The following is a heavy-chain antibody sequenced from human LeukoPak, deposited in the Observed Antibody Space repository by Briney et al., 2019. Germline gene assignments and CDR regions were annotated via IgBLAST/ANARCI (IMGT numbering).Heavy chain of an antibody. D-gene: IGHD3-16*02. CDR2: INPSGGST. Sequence: VASVKVSCKASGYTFTSYYMHWVRQAPGQGLEWMAIINPSGGSTSYAQKFQGRVTVTRDMSTSTVYMELSSLRSEDTALYYCARGGRSFRYYYYMDVWGKGTTVTFSS. CDR1: GYTFTSYY. J-gene: IGHJ6*03. CDR3: ARGGRSFRYYYYMDV. V-gene: IGHV1-46*01.